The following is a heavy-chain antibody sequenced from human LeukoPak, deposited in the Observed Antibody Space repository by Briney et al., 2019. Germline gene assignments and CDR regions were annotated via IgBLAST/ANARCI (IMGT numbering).Heavy chain of an antibody. D-gene: IGHD2-21*02. CDR2: IIPIFGTA. CDR1: GGTFSSYA. V-gene: IGHV1-69*05. CDR3: AREAAYCGGDCFSD. Sequence: SVKVSCKASGGTFSSYAISWVRQAPGQGLEWMGGIIPIFGTANYAQKFQGRVTMTTDTSTSTAYMELRSLRSDDTAVYYCAREAAYCGGDCFSDWGQGTLVTVSS. J-gene: IGHJ4*02.